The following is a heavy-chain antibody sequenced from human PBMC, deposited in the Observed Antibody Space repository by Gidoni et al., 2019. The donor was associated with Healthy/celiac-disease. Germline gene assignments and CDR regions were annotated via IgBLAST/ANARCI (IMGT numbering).Heavy chain of an antibody. D-gene: IGHD1-26*01. CDR3: ARDAFSYSGSYSSYY. V-gene: IGHV3-21*01. CDR2: ISSSSSYI. J-gene: IGHJ4*02. Sequence: EVQLVESGGGLVKPGGSLRLSCAASGFTFSSYSMNWVRKAPGKGLEWVSSISSSSSYIYYADSVKGLFTISRDNAKNSLYLQMNSLRAEDTAVYYCARDAFSYSGSYSSYYWGQGTLVTVSS. CDR1: GFTFSSYS.